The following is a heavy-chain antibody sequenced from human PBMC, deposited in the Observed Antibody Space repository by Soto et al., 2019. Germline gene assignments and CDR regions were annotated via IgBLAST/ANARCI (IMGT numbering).Heavy chain of an antibody. J-gene: IGHJ6*02. D-gene: IGHD3-9*01. CDR2: VYNSGST. V-gene: IGHV4-59*01. CDR1: RGSISSNY. Sequence: LETLSLTCTVSRGSISSNYWTWIRQPPGKGLEWIGYVYNSGSTNYNPSLKSRVTISEDTSKSQFSLKVNSMTAADTAVYYCARINGDNYGMDVWGQGTTVTVSS. CDR3: ARINGDNYGMDV.